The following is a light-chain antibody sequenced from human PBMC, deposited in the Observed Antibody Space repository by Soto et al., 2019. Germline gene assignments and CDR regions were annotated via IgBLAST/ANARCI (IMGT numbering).Light chain of an antibody. CDR1: QSVSSSY. CDR2: GAS. V-gene: IGKV3-20*01. Sequence: EVVLTQSPGTLSLSPGERATLSCRASQSVSSSYLAWYQQKPGQAPRLLIYGASSRATGFPDRFSGTGSGTDFTLTISRLQPEDFAVYYCQYYGNSPKLTFGGGTKVEFK. CDR3: QYYGNSPKLT. J-gene: IGKJ4*01.